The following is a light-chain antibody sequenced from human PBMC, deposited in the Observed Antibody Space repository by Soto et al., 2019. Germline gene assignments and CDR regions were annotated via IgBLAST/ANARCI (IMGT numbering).Light chain of an antibody. Sequence: DIVMTQSPDSLAVSLGERATINCKSSQSVLYSSNNKNSLAWYQQKPGQPLKLLIYWASTRESGVPDRFSGSGSGTDFTLTISSLQAEDVAVYYCQQYYSTPTWTFGQGTKVEIK. CDR2: WAS. CDR1: QSVLYSSNNKNS. CDR3: QQYYSTPTWT. J-gene: IGKJ1*01. V-gene: IGKV4-1*01.